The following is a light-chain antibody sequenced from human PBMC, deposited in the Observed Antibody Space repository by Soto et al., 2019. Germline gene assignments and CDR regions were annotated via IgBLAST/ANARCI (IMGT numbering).Light chain of an antibody. V-gene: IGKV3-15*01. CDR2: GAS. J-gene: IGKJ1*01. CDR1: QSVSSD. Sequence: GVTQSQATISVCPGETATLSCRARQSVSSDLAGYQQRPGQPPRLLIYGASTRASGIPARFRGSGSGTEFRLTLSSRQCEDFATYYCQQYNTCHPIMAFGRGTKVEIK. CDR3: QQYNTCHPIMA.